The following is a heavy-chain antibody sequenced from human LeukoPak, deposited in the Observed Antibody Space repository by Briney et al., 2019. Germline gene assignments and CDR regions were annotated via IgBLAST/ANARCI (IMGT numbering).Heavy chain of an antibody. J-gene: IGHJ4*02. Sequence: PGGSPRLSCAGSGFTFSSYAMTWVRQAPGKGLEWVSSISGSGGSTYYADSVKGRFTISRDNSKNTLYLQMNSLRAEDTAVYYCAKDVYTSGRPVYWGQGTLVTVSS. V-gene: IGHV3-23*01. D-gene: IGHD1-14*01. CDR3: AKDVYTSGRPVY. CDR1: GFTFSSYA. CDR2: ISGSGGST.